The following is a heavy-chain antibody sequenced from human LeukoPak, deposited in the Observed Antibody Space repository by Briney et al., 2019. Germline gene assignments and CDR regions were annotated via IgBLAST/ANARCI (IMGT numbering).Heavy chain of an antibody. CDR1: GFTFDDYA. Sequence: VQPGGSLRLSCAASGFTFDDYAMHWVRQAPGKGLEWVSLISGDGGSTYYADSVKGRFTISRDNSKNSLYLQMNSLRTEDTALYYCASVGGKQAPLALDAFDIWGQGTMVSVSS. V-gene: IGHV3-43*02. CDR3: ASVGGKQAPLALDAFDI. D-gene: IGHD4-23*01. J-gene: IGHJ3*02. CDR2: ISGDGGST.